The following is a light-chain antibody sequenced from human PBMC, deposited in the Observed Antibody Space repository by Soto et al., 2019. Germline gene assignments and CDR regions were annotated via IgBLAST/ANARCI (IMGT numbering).Light chain of an antibody. CDR1: QSVGKY. Sequence: EIVMTQSPAYLSLSPGDRATLSCSASQSVGKYLVWYQQKPGQAPRLLIYDASNRAKGIPARFFSSRSWTDFTLTIRSLEPEELAVYCCQQRDNRPPWTVGQGTKVDIK. CDR3: QQRDNRPPWT. V-gene: IGKV3-11*01. J-gene: IGKJ1*01. CDR2: DAS.